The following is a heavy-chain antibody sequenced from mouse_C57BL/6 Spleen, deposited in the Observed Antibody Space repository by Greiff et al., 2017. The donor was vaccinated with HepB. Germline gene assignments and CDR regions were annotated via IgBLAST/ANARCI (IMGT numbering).Heavy chain of an antibody. V-gene: IGHV1-53*01. Sequence: VQLQQPGTELVKPGASVKLSCKASGYTFTSYWMHWVKQRPGQGLEWIGNINPSNGGTNYNEKFKSKATLTVDKSSSTAYMQLSSLTSEDSAVYYCARGATSFITTVVANYWGQGTTLTVSS. CDR1: GYTFTSYW. D-gene: IGHD1-1*01. J-gene: IGHJ2*01. CDR3: ARGATSFITTVVANY. CDR2: INPSNGGT.